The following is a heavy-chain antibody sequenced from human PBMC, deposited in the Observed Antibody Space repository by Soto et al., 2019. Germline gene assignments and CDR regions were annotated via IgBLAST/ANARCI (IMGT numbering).Heavy chain of an antibody. Sequence: PSETLSLTCAVYGGSFSGYYWSWIRQPPGKGLEWIGEINHSGSTNYNPSLKSRVTISVDTSKNQFSLKLSSVTAADTAVYYCARGGSDGYFDWLFAYNWFDPWGQGTLVTVSS. CDR2: INHSGST. D-gene: IGHD3-9*01. CDR3: ARGGSDGYFDWLFAYNWFDP. J-gene: IGHJ5*02. CDR1: GGSFSGYY. V-gene: IGHV4-34*01.